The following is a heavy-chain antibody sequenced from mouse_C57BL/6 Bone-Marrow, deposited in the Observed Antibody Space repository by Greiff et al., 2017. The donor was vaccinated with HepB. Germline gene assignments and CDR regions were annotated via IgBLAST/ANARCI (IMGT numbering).Heavy chain of an antibody. CDR2: FHPYNDDT. Sequence: VQLQQSGAELVKPGASVKMSCKASGYTFTTYPIDWMKQNHGKSLEWIGTFHPYNDDTKYNEKFKGKATLTVEKSSSTVYLELSRLTSDDSAVYYCARGDDGYFLFAYWGQGALVTVSA. D-gene: IGHD2-3*01. CDR1: GYTFTTYP. J-gene: IGHJ3*01. CDR3: ARGDDGYFLFAY. V-gene: IGHV1-47*01.